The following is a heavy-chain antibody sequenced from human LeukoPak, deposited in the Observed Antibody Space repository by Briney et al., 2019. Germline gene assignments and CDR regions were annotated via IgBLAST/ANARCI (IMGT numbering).Heavy chain of an antibody. V-gene: IGHV1-69*04. CDR1: GGTFSSYA. CDR2: IIPILGIA. Sequence: GASVKVSCKASGGTFSSYAISWVRQAPGQGLEWMGRIIPILGIANYAQKFQGRVTITADKSTSTAYMELSSLRSEDTAVYYCAREGGGASHLIDYWGQGTLVTVSS. CDR3: AREGGGASHLIDY. J-gene: IGHJ4*02. D-gene: IGHD3-16*01.